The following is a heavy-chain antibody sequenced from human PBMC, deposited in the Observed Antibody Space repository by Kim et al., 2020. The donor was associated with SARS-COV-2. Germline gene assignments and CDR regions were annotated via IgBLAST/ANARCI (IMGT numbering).Heavy chain of an antibody. J-gene: IGHJ2*01. CDR3: ARVYSSSDWYFDF. CDR2: VYHTETA. Sequence: SETLSLTCTVSGALISNGHYWGWIRQAPGRGLEWIGSVYHTETAYYNPSLESRAALSVDTSKNQISLKMTSVTVEDTAIYYCARVYSSSDWYFDFWGRGSVVTVSS. D-gene: IGHD6-19*01. CDR1: GALISNGHY. V-gene: IGHV4-38-2*02.